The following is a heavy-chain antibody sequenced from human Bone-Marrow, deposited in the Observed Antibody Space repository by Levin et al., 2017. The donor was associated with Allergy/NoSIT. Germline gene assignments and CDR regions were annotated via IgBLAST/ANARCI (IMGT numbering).Heavy chain of an antibody. CDR2: IYYSGST. V-gene: IGHV4-31*03. CDR1: GGSISSGGYY. D-gene: IGHD3-22*01. Sequence: RSQTLSLTCTVSGGSISSGGYYWSWIRQHPGKGLEWIGYIYYSGSTYYNPSLKSRVTISVDTSKNQFSLKLSSVTAADTAVYYCARDTPRYYYDSSGYYSPGAFDIWGQGTMVTVSS. CDR3: ARDTPRYYYDSSGYYSPGAFDI. J-gene: IGHJ3*02.